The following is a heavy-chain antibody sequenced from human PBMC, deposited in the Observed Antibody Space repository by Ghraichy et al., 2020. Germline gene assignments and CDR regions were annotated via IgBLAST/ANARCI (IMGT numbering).Heavy chain of an antibody. CDR1: GFTFSGSA. CDR2: IRSKANSYAT. Sequence: GESLNISCAASGFTFSGSAMHWVRQASGKGLEWVGRIRSKANSYATAYAASVKGRFTISRDDSKNTAYLQMNSLKTEDTAVYYCTRDPGLDIYGMDVWGQGTTVTVSS. CDR3: TRDPGLDIYGMDV. V-gene: IGHV3-73*01. J-gene: IGHJ6*02. D-gene: IGHD3-10*01.